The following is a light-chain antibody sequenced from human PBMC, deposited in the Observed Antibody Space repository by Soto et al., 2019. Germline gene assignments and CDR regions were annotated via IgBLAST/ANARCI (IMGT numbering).Light chain of an antibody. V-gene: IGKV1D-12*01. CDR1: QGISTW. J-gene: IGKJ2*01. CDR3: QHYDNLVLYT. Sequence: DIQMTQSPSSVSASVGDRVTITCRASQGISTWLAWYQQKPGKAPKLLIYDASSLQSGVPSRFSGSGAGTDFTLTISSLQPEDFASYYCQHYDNLVLYTFGQGTKLEIK. CDR2: DAS.